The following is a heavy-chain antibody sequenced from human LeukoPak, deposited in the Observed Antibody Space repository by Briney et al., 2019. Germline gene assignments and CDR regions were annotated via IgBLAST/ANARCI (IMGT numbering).Heavy chain of an antibody. CDR2: MHYSGST. J-gene: IGHJ3*02. CDR3: ATYNSGSRNAFDI. D-gene: IGHD1-26*01. Sequence: PSETLSLTCTVSGGSISSGDYYWSWIRQHPEKGLEWIGYMHYSGSTYYNPSLKSRITILVDTSKNQFSLKLSSVTAADTALYYCATYNSGSRNAFDIWGQGTMVTVSS. V-gene: IGHV4-31*03. CDR1: GGSISSGDYY.